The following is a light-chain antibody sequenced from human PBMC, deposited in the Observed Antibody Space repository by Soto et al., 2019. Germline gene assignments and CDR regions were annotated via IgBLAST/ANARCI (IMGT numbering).Light chain of an antibody. CDR3: QEYNNWPIT. J-gene: IGKJ5*01. Sequence: DIVLTQSPATLSVSPGERATLSCSASQSVSSNLAWYQQKPGQAPRLLIYGASTRATGIPARFSGSGSGTEFTLTISSLQSEDFAVYYCQEYNNWPITFGQGTRLEIK. V-gene: IGKV3-15*01. CDR2: GAS. CDR1: QSVSSN.